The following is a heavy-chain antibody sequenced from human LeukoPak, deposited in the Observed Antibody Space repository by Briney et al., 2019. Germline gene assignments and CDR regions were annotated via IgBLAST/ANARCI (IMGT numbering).Heavy chain of an antibody. J-gene: IGHJ4*02. CDR2: IYHSGST. D-gene: IGHD3-9*01. CDR1: GGSISSGGYY. Sequence: SETLSLTCTVSGGSISSGGYYWSWIRQPPGKGLEWIGYIYHSGSTYYNPCLKSRVTISVDRSKNQFSLKLSSVTAADTAVYYCARAGVFDWLPGGYFDYWGQGTLVTVSS. V-gene: IGHV4-30-2*01. CDR3: ARAGVFDWLPGGYFDY.